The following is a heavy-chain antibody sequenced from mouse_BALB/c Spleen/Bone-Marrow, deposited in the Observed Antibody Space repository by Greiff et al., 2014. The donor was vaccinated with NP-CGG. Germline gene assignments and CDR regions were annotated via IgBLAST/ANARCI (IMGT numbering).Heavy chain of an antibody. V-gene: IGHV6-6*02. CDR1: GFTFSNYW. CDR2: IRLKSNNYAT. CDR3: TWFAY. J-gene: IGHJ3*01. Sequence: QPGGGLVQPGGSMKLSCVASGFTFSNYWMNWVRQSPEKGLEWVAEIRLKSNNYATHYAESVEGRFTISRDDSKSSVYLQMNNLRAEDTGIYYCTWFAYWGQGTLVTVSA.